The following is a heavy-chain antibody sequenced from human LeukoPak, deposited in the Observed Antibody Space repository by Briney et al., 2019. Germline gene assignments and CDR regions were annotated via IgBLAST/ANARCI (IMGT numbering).Heavy chain of an antibody. CDR1: GFTFSSYS. D-gene: IGHD6-13*01. J-gene: IGHJ4*02. CDR2: ISSGSGYM. CDR3: ARDGWPGSSYYRPFDY. Sequence: GGSLRLSCAASGFTFSSYSINWVRQAPGKGLEWVSSISSGSGYMYYADSVKGRFTISRDDAKSSLYLQMNSLRADDTAVYYCARDGWPGSSYYRPFDYWGQGTLVTVSS. V-gene: IGHV3-21*01.